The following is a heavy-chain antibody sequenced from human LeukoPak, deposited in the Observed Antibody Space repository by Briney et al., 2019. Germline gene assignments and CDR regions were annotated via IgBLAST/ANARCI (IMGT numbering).Heavy chain of an antibody. D-gene: IGHD3-3*01. CDR3: ARINGRDFWSGFEDY. CDR1: GGTFSSYA. V-gene: IGHV1-69*04. Sequence: ASVKVSCKASGGTFSSYAISWVRQAPGQGLEWMGRIIPILGIANYAQKFQGRVTITADKSTSTAYMELSSLRSEDTAVYYCARINGRDFWSGFEDYWGQGTLVTVSS. J-gene: IGHJ4*02. CDR2: IIPILGIA.